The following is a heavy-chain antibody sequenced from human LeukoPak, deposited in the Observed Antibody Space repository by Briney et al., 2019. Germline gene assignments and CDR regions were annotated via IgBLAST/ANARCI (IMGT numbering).Heavy chain of an antibody. V-gene: IGHV4-61*08. CDR1: GGSISSGGYY. D-gene: IGHD6-19*01. Sequence: SETLSLTCTVSGGSISSGGYYWSWIRQHPGKGLEWIGSIYYSGSTNYNPSLKNRVTISVDTSKNQFSLKLSSVTAADTAVYFCARQLRGEAVAGHLQPFDYWGQGTLVTVSS. CDR2: IYYSGST. CDR3: ARQLRGEAVAGHLQPFDY. J-gene: IGHJ4*02.